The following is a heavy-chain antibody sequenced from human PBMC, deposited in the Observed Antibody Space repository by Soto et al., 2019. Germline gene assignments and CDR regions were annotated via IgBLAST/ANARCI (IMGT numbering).Heavy chain of an antibody. CDR3: AREYYYVSSGYSPNWFDP. D-gene: IGHD3-22*01. Sequence: QVQLVQSGAEVKKPGSSVNVSCKASGGTFSSYAISWVRQAPGQGLEWMGGIIPIFGTANYAQKFQGRVTITADESTRTAYMELSSLRSEDTAVYYCAREYYYVSSGYSPNWFDPWGQGTLVTVSS. CDR2: IIPIFGTA. V-gene: IGHV1-69*12. J-gene: IGHJ5*02. CDR1: GGTFSSYA.